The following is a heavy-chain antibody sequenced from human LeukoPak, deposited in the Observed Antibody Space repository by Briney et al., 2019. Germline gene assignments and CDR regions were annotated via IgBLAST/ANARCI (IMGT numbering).Heavy chain of an antibody. CDR3: ARAGAWQIDP. J-gene: IGHJ5*02. D-gene: IGHD3-10*01. CDR2: VFYTGSS. V-gene: IGHV4-59*01. CDR1: GGSISSYY. Sequence: SETLFLTCTVSGGSISSYYWSWIRQPPGKGLEWIGHVFYTGSSNYNPSLKSRVTISLDRSNNHFSLRLTSVSAADTAVYYCARAGAWQIDPWGQGTLVTVSS.